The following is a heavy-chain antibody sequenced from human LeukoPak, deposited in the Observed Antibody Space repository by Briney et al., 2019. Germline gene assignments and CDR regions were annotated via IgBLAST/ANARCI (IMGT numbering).Heavy chain of an antibody. CDR2: IYYSGST. D-gene: IGHD3-10*01. Sequence: SETLSLTCTVSGGSISSSSYYWGWIRQPPGKGLEWIGSIYYSGSTYYNPSLKSRVTISVDTSKNQFSLKLSSVTAADTAVYYCARGVRSAAGYYYMDVWGKGTTVTVSS. CDR1: GGSISSSSYY. V-gene: IGHV4-39*01. J-gene: IGHJ6*03. CDR3: ARGVRSAAGYYYMDV.